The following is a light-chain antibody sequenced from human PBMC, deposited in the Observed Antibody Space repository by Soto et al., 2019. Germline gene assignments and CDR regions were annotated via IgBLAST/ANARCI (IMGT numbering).Light chain of an antibody. CDR2: AAS. CDR3: QQYYNYPWT. Sequence: IQMTQSPSSLSASVGDRVTITCRASQGVTSFLAWYQQKPGKAPKLLIYAASTLQSGVPSRFSGSGSGTDFTLTISCLQSEDFATYYCQQYYNYPWTFGQGTKVDIK. J-gene: IGKJ1*01. CDR1: QGVTSF. V-gene: IGKV1-8*01.